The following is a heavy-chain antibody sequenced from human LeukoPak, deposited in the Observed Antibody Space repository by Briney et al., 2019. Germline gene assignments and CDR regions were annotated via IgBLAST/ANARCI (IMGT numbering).Heavy chain of an antibody. Sequence: GGSLRLSCAASGFTFSSYWMSWVRQAPGKGLEWVAKINQDGSEKYYVDSVKGRFTISRDNAKNSLYLQMNSLRAEDTAVYYCAKLESEELVGATYYFDYWGQGTLVTVSS. D-gene: IGHD1-26*01. V-gene: IGHV3-7*01. CDR1: GFTFSSYW. J-gene: IGHJ4*02. CDR2: INQDGSEK. CDR3: AKLESEELVGATYYFDY.